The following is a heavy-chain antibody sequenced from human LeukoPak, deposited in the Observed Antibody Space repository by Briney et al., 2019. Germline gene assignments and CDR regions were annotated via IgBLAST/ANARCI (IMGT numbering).Heavy chain of an antibody. CDR3: AKAGDIVVVPAASYFDY. J-gene: IGHJ4*02. CDR2: ISGSGGST. Sequence: GGSLRLSCAASGFTFSSYAMSWVRQAPGKGLEWVSAISGSGGSTYYADSVKGRFSISRDNSKNTLYLQMNSLRAEDTAVYYCAKAGDIVVVPAASYFDYWGQGTLVTVSS. D-gene: IGHD2-2*01. CDR1: GFTFSSYA. V-gene: IGHV3-23*01.